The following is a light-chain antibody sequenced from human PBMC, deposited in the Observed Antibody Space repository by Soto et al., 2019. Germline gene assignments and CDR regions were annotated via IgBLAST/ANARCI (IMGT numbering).Light chain of an antibody. Sequence: QSVLTQPRSVSGSPGQSVTISCTGTSSDVGGSDYVSWCQHHPGKAPKLVIYDVTKRPSGVPDRFSGSKSGNTASLTISGLQAEDEADYYCASYAGYYVFGTGTKVTV. V-gene: IGLV2-11*01. J-gene: IGLJ1*01. CDR2: DVT. CDR3: ASYAGYYV. CDR1: SSDVGGSDY.